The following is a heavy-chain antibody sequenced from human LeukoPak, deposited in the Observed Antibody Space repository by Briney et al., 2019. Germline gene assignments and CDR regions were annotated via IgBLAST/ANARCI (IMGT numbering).Heavy chain of an antibody. Sequence: GGSLRLSCAASGFTVSSNYMSWVRQAPGKGLEWVSVIYSGGSTSYADSVKGRFTISRDNSKNTLYLQMNSLRAEDTAVYYCARDPPTGTQDYHYYMDVWGKGTTVTVSS. V-gene: IGHV3-53*01. J-gene: IGHJ6*03. CDR1: GFTVSSNY. CDR3: ARDPPTGTQDYHYYMDV. D-gene: IGHD1-1*01. CDR2: IYSGGST.